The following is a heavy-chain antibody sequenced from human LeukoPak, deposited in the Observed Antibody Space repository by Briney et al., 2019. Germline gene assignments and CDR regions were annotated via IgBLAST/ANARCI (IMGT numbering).Heavy chain of an antibody. Sequence: SETLSLTCTVSGGSISSGGYYWSWIRQHPGKGLEWIGYIYYSGSTYYNPSLKSRVTISVDTSKNQFSLKLSSVTAADTAVYYCARGSVHYIVVVPAAIGVAAFDIWGQGTMVTVSS. CDR2: IYYSGST. CDR3: ARGSVHYIVVVPAAIGVAAFDI. V-gene: IGHV4-31*03. CDR1: GGSISSGGYY. J-gene: IGHJ3*02. D-gene: IGHD2-2*02.